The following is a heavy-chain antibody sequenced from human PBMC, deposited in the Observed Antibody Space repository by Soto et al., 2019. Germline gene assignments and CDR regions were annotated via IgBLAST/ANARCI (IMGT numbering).Heavy chain of an antibody. J-gene: IGHJ6*02. CDR1: GFTFSSYG. D-gene: IGHD3-22*01. Sequence: GGSLRLSCAASGFTFSSYGMHWVRQAPGKGLEWVAVIWYDGSNKYYADSVKGRFTISRDNSKNTLYLQMNSLRAEDTAVYYCAKPPQGSSGYYVYYYYGMDVWGQGTTVTVSS. CDR2: IWYDGSNK. V-gene: IGHV3-33*06. CDR3: AKPPQGSSGYYVYYYYGMDV.